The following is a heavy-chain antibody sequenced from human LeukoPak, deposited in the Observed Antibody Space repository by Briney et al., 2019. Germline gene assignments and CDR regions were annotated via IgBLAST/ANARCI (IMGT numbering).Heavy chain of an antibody. D-gene: IGHD6-13*01. Sequence: GGSLRLSCAASGFTFSSYAMSWVRQAPGKGLEWVSAISGSGGSTYYADSVKGRFTISRDNSKNTLYLQMNSLRAEDTAVYYCANPVQPGPGAFDIWGQGTMVTVSS. CDR2: ISGSGGST. V-gene: IGHV3-23*01. CDR3: ANPVQPGPGAFDI. J-gene: IGHJ3*02. CDR1: GFTFSSYA.